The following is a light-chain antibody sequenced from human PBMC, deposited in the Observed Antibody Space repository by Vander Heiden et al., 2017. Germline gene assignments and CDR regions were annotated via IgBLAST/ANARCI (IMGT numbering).Light chain of an antibody. Sequence: QPLLTQPPSASGTPGQRVTISCSGSSPNSGSQCVYWYQQLPGTAPKLIIYGNNQRPSGVPDRFSGSKSGTSASLAISGLRSEDEADYYCAAWDDSLSKVFGGGTKLTVL. V-gene: IGLV1-47*02. CDR3: AAWDDSLSKV. CDR1: SPNSGSQC. J-gene: IGLJ3*02. CDR2: GNN.